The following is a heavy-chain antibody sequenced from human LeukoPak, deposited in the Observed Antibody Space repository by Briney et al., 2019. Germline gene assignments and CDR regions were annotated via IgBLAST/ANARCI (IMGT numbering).Heavy chain of an antibody. CDR1: GGTFSSYA. V-gene: IGHV1-69*06. CDR2: IIPIFGTA. Sequence: SVKVSCKASGGTFSSYAISWVRQAPGQGLEWMGGIIPIFGTANYAQKFQGRVTITADKSTSTAYMELSSLRSEDTAVYYCARDGDYGGAFDIWGQGTMVTVSS. CDR3: ARDGDYGGAFDI. D-gene: IGHD4-17*01. J-gene: IGHJ3*02.